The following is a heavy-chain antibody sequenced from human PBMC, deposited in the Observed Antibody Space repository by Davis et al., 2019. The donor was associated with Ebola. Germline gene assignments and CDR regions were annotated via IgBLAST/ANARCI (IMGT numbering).Heavy chain of an antibody. J-gene: IGHJ6*02. V-gene: IGHV4-61*05. CDR1: GGSISSSSYY. Sequence: SETLSLTCTVSGGSISSSSYYWGWIRQPPGKGLEWIGYIYYSGSTNYNPSLKSRVTISVDTSKNQFSLKLSSVTAADTALEVVPAAIDYYGMDVWGQGTTVTVSS. D-gene: IGHD2-2*01. CDR3: PAAIDYYGMDV. CDR2: IYYSGST.